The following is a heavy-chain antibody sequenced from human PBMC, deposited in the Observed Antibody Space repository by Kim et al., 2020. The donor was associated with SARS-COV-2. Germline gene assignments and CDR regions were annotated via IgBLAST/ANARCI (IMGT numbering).Heavy chain of an antibody. D-gene: IGHD3-16*01. Sequence: RFTISRDNSKNTLYLQMNSLRAEDTAVYYCARDLSPTWGESGYYYYGMDVWGQGTTVTVSS. V-gene: IGHV3-30*07. J-gene: IGHJ6*02. CDR3: ARDLSPTWGESGYYYYGMDV.